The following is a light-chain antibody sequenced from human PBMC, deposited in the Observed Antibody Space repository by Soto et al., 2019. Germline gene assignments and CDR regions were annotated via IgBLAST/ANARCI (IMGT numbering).Light chain of an antibody. CDR3: SSYTSDSPLFV. J-gene: IGLJ1*01. V-gene: IGLV2-14*01. CDR1: SSDVGLFNY. CDR2: EVS. Sequence: QSALTQPASVSGSPGQSITISCTGTSSDVGLFNYVSWYQQHPGKAPKLMISEVSNWPSGVSNRFSGSKSGNTASLTISGLQSEDEADYYCSSYTSDSPLFVFGTGTKVTVL.